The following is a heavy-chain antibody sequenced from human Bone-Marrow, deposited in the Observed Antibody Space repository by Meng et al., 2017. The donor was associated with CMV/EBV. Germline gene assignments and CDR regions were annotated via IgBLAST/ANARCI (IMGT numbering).Heavy chain of an antibody. V-gene: IGHV1-69*04. CDR2: IIPILGIA. Sequence: AVKVSFQATVGTFSSYTISWVRQAPGQGLEWMGRIIPILGIANYAQKFQGRVTITADKSTSTVYMEMSSLRSEDTAVYYCARDEEIFGVVGHFDPWGQGTLVTVSS. CDR3: ARDEEIFGVVGHFDP. J-gene: IGHJ5*02. D-gene: IGHD3-3*01. CDR1: VGTFSSYT.